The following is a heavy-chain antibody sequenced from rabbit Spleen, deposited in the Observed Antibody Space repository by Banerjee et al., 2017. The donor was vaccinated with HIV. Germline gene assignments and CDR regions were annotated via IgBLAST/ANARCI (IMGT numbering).Heavy chain of an antibody. CDR1: GFSFSSSYW. CDR3: ARDPVIAGSAYYDL. J-gene: IGHJ4*01. V-gene: IGHV1S40*01. Sequence: QSLEESGGDLVKPGASLTLTCTASGFSFSSSYWICWVRQAPGKGLEWIACIYAGSSGSTYYASWAKGRFTISETSSTTVTLQMTSLTAADTATYFCARDPVIAGSAYYDLWGPGTLVTVS. D-gene: IGHD8-1*01. CDR2: IYAGSSGST.